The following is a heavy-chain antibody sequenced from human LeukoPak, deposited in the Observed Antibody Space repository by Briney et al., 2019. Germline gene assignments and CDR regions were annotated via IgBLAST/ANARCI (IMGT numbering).Heavy chain of an antibody. CDR3: ARDRPYRSSYWYGESSYYYGLDV. CDR2: IKKDGSEK. Sequence: GGSLRLSCAASGFTFSSYWMSWVRQAPGKGLEWVANIKKDGSEKYYVDSVKGRFTISKDNAKNSLYLQMNSLRAEDTAVYYCARDRPYRSSYWYGESSYYYGLDVWGQGTTVTVSS. D-gene: IGHD6-13*01. V-gene: IGHV3-7*01. J-gene: IGHJ6*02. CDR1: GFTFSSYW.